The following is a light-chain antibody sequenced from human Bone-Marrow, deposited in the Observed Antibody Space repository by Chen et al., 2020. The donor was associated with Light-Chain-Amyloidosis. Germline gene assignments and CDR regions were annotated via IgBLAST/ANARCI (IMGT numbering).Light chain of an antibody. Sequence: SYELTQPPSVSVSPGQTARLTCSGDDLPTKYAYWYQQKPGQSPVLGIHRDTERPSGISERFTGAIAGTTATLAISGGQAEVEADYHCQSADSSGTYEVIFGGVTKLTVL. CDR3: QSADSSGTYEVI. CDR2: RDT. CDR1: DLPTKY. V-gene: IGLV3-25*03. J-gene: IGLJ2*01.